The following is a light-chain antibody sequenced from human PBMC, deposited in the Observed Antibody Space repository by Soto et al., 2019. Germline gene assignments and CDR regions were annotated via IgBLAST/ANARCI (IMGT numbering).Light chain of an antibody. J-gene: IGLJ3*02. CDR3: SSYGGSRGWV. V-gene: IGLV2-8*01. Sequence: QSVLTQPPSASGSPGQSVTISCAGTSSDVGGYNYVSWYQQHPGQAPKLMIYEVSKRPSGVPDRFSGSKSGNTASLTVSGLQAEDEADYFCSSYGGSRGWVFGGGTKVTVL. CDR2: EVS. CDR1: SSDVGGYNY.